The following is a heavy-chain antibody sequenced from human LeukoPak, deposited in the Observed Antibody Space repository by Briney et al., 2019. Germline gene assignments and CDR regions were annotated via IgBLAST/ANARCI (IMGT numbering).Heavy chain of an antibody. CDR3: ARSSSWKPFDY. J-gene: IGHJ4*02. D-gene: IGHD6-13*01. CDR1: GYTFTSYY. CDR2: INPSGGST. Sequence: ASVKVSCKASGYTFTSYYMHWVRQAPGQGLEWMRIINPSGGSTSYAQKFQGRVTMTRDTSTSTVYMELSSLRSEDTAVYYCARSSSWKPFDYWGQGTLVTVSS. V-gene: IGHV1-46*01.